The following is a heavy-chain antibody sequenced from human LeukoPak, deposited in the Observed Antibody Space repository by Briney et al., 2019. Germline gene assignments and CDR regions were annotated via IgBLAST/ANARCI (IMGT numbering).Heavy chain of an antibody. V-gene: IGHV1-46*01. CDR3: ARESPYSDQPPTDY. J-gene: IGHJ4*02. D-gene: IGHD4-17*01. CDR1: GGTFSSYA. CDR2: INPSGGST. Sequence: GSSVKVSCKASGGTFSSYAISWVRQAPGQGLEWMGIINPSGGSTSYAQKFQGRVTMTRDTSTSTVYMELSSLRSEDTAVYYCARESPYSDQPPTDYWGQGTLVTVSS.